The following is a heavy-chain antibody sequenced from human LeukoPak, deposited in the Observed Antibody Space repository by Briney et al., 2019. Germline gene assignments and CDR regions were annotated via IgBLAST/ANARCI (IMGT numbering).Heavy chain of an antibody. CDR2: ISGSGGST. V-gene: IGHV3-23*01. CDR1: GFTFSSYA. J-gene: IGHJ4*02. Sequence: PGGSLRLSCAASGFTFSSYAMSWVRQAPGKGLEWVSAISGSGGSTYYADSVKGRFTIPRDNSKNTLYLQMNSLRAEDTAVYYCAKVGMVYSSSPFDYWGQGTLVTVSS. CDR3: AKVGMVYSSSPFDY. D-gene: IGHD6-13*01.